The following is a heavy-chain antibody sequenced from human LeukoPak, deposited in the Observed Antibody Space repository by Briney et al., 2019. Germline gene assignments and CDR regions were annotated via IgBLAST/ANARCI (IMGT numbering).Heavy chain of an antibody. V-gene: IGHV3-11*04. CDR1: GFTFSDNY. J-gene: IGHJ4*02. CDR2: ISPSGSTI. Sequence: KPGGSLRLSCAASGFTFSDNYLSWIRQAPGKGLEWISYISPSGSTIYYADSVKGRFTISRDNAKNSLYLQMNSLRAEDTALYHCVTYACWGQGTLVTVSS. CDR3: VTYAC. D-gene: IGHD1-20*01.